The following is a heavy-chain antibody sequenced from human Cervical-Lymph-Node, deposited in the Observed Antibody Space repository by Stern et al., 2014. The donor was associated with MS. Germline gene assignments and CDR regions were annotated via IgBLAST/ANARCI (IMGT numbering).Heavy chain of an antibody. CDR1: GFTFSSYS. D-gene: IGHD1-14*01. CDR2: ISSSSSNK. Sequence: VQLVESGGGLVQPGGSLRLSCAASGFTFSSYSMNWVRQAPGKGLEWVSYISSSSSNKYYADSVKGRFTISRDNAKNSLYLQMNSLRDEDTAVYYCAREDELGGTAWGQGTLVTVSS. CDR3: AREDELGGTA. V-gene: IGHV3-48*02. J-gene: IGHJ5*02.